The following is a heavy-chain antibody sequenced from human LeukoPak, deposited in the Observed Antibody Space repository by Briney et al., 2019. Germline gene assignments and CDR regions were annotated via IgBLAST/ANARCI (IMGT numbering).Heavy chain of an antibody. V-gene: IGHV4-59*01. Sequence: SETLSLTCTVSGGSISSYYWSWIRQPPGKGLEWIGYIYYSGSANYNPSLKSRVTISVDTSKNQFSLKLSSVTAADTAVYYCARVSSSWYQDWYFDLWGRGTLVTVSS. CDR1: GGSISSYY. J-gene: IGHJ2*01. CDR2: IYYSGSA. D-gene: IGHD6-13*01. CDR3: ARVSSSWYQDWYFDL.